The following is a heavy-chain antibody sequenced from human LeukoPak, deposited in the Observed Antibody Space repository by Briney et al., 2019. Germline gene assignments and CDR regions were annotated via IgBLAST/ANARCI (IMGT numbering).Heavy chain of an antibody. V-gene: IGHV3-30*02. D-gene: IGHD3/OR15-3a*01. J-gene: IGHJ4*02. Sequence: GGSLRLSCAASGFTFSSYGMHWVRQAPGKGLEWVALIRYDESNKYYADSVKGRFTISRDNSENTLYLQMNGLRAEDTAIYYCAKEEDWGGNYWGQGTLVTVSS. CDR3: AKEEDWGGNY. CDR2: IRYDESNK. CDR1: GFTFSSYG.